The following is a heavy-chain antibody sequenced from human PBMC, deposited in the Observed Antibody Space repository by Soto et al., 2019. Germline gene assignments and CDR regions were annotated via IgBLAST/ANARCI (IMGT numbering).Heavy chain of an antibody. CDR2: IYYSGST. V-gene: IGHV4-31*03. D-gene: IGHD3-10*01. Sequence: QVQLQESGPGLVKTSQTLSLTCTVSGGSISSGGYYWSWIRQHPGKGLEWIGYIYYSGSTYYNPSLKSRVTISVDTSKNQFSLKLSSVTAADTAVYYCARRGLWFGDFNDAFDIWGQGTMVTVSS. J-gene: IGHJ3*02. CDR3: ARRGLWFGDFNDAFDI. CDR1: GGSISSGGYY.